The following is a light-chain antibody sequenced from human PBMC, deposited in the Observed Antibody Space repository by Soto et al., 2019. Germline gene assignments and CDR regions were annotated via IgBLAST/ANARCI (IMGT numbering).Light chain of an antibody. V-gene: IGKV3-20*01. CDR2: GAS. Sequence: EIVLTQSPGTLSLSPGERATLSCRASQSVSSSYLAWYQQKPGQAPRLPIYGASSRATGIRDRFSGGGSGTDFTLTISRLEPEDFAVYYCQQYGSSPLTFGGGTKVEIK. CDR3: QQYGSSPLT. CDR1: QSVSSSY. J-gene: IGKJ4*01.